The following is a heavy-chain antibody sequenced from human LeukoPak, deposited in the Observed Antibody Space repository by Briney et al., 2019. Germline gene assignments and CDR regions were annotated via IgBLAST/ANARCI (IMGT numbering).Heavy chain of an antibody. V-gene: IGHV4-59*01. D-gene: IGHD6-19*01. J-gene: IGHJ3*02. CDR3: AGYSSYVGAFDI. Sequence: SETLSLTCTVSGGSISSYYWSWIRQPPGKGLEWIGHIYYSGSTNYNPSLKSRVTISVDTSKNQFSLKLSSVTAADTAVYYCAGYSSYVGAFDIWGQGTMVTVSS. CDR2: IYYSGST. CDR1: GGSISSYY.